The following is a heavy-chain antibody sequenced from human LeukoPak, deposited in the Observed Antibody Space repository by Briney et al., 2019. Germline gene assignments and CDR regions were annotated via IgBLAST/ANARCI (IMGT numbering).Heavy chain of an antibody. D-gene: IGHD2-15*01. J-gene: IGHJ4*02. CDR1: GYTLTELS. V-gene: IGHV1-24*01. CDR2: FDPEDGET. Sequence: ASVKVSCKVSGYTLTELSMHWVRQAPGKGLEWMGGFDPEDGETTYAQKFQGRVTMTEDTSTDTAYMELSSLRSEDTAVYYCAINRLGYCSGGSCYSLYYRGQGTLVTVSS. CDR3: AINRLGYCSGGSCYSLYY.